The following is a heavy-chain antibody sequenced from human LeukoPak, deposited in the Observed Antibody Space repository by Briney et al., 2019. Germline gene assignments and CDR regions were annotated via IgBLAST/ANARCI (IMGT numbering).Heavy chain of an antibody. Sequence: GGSLRLSCAASGFTFSSYTMHWVRQAPGKGLEYVSAISTNGGGTYYADSVKGRFTISRDNSKNTLYLQMSSLRSEDTAVYYCVKVPDSSGFIAYFDYWGQGTLVTVSS. V-gene: IGHV3-64D*09. CDR1: GFTFSSYT. CDR2: ISTNGGGT. D-gene: IGHD6-19*01. J-gene: IGHJ4*02. CDR3: VKVPDSSGFIAYFDY.